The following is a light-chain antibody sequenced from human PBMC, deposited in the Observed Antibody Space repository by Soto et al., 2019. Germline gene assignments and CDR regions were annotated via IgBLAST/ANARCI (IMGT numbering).Light chain of an antibody. CDR3: SSFAGNYHYV. CDR2: EVT. Sequence: QSVLTQPPSASGSPGQSLTISCTGTSSDVGRYNYVSWHQQHPGKAPKVIIYEVTKRPSGVPDRFSGSKSGNTASLTVSGLQAEDEADYYCSSFAGNYHYVFGTGTKVTVL. CDR1: SSDVGRYNY. J-gene: IGLJ1*01. V-gene: IGLV2-8*01.